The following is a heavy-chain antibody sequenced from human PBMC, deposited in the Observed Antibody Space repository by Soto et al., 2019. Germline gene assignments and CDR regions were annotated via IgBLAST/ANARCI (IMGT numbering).Heavy chain of an antibody. CDR3: ARDLAQQLVDSFYYYYMDV. D-gene: IGHD6-13*01. J-gene: IGHJ6*03. V-gene: IGHV3-64*01. Sequence: GGSLRLSCAASGFTFSSYAMHWVRQAPGKGLDYVSAISSNGGSTYYANSVKGRFTISRDNSKNTLYLQMGSLRAEDMAVYYCARDLAQQLVDSFYYYYMDVWGKGTTVTVSS. CDR2: ISSNGGST. CDR1: GFTFSSYA.